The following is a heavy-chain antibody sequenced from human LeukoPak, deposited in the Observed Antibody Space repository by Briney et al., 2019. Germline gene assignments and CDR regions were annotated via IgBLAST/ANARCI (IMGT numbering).Heavy chain of an antibody. CDR1: GFRFSNYW. V-gene: IGHV5-51*01. J-gene: IGHJ4*02. CDR2: IYPGDSEI. CDR3: ASLHYYDSSGSPPYYFDY. D-gene: IGHD3-22*01. Sequence: GESLKISCKGFGFRFSNYWIGWVRQMPGKGLEWVGMIYPGDSEIRYSPSFQGQVTISADKSISTAYLQWSSLKASDTAMYYCASLHYYDSSGSPPYYFDYWGQGTLVTVSS.